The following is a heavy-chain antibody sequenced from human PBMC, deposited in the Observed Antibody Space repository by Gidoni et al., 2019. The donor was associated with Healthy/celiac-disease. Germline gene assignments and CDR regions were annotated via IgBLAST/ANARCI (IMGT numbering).Heavy chain of an antibody. D-gene: IGHD3-16*01. CDR3: TRAYYDYIWGTTGWFDP. Sequence: GESGGGLVQPGRSLRLSCTASGFTFGDYAMSWFRQAPGKGLEWVGFIRSKAYGGTTEYAASVKGRFTISRDDSKSIAYLQMNSLKTEDTAVYYCTRAYYDYIWGTTGWFDPWGQGTLVTVSS. J-gene: IGHJ5*02. CDR1: GFTFGDYA. V-gene: IGHV3-49*03. CDR2: IRSKAYGGTT.